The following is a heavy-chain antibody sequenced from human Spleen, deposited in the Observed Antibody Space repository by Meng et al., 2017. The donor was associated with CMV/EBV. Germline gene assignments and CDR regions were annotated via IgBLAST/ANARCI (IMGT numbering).Heavy chain of an antibody. CDR1: GFTFSNYW. CDR2: INTDGTTT. D-gene: IGHD3-9*01. J-gene: IGHJ3*02. CDR3: ARVEILRYFDWLWGAFDI. Sequence: GGSLRLSCAASGFTFSNYWMHWARQAPGKGLVWVSRINTDGTTTSYADSVKGRFTISRDNAKNSLYLQMNSLRAEDTALYHCARVEILRYFDWLWGAFDIWGQGTMVTVSS. V-gene: IGHV3-74*01.